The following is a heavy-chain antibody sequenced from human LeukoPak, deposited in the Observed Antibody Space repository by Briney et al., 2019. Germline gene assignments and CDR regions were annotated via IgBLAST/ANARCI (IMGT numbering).Heavy chain of an antibody. CDR3: ARDRVPEYYYDSSGFLDY. Sequence: GGSLRLSCAASGFTFSSYSMNWVRQAPGKGLEWVSSISSSSSYIYYADSVKGRFTISRDNAKDSLYLQMNSLRAEDTAVYYCARDRVPEYYYDSSGFLDYWGQGTLVTVSS. V-gene: IGHV3-21*01. CDR2: ISSSSSYI. CDR1: GFTFSSYS. D-gene: IGHD3-22*01. J-gene: IGHJ4*02.